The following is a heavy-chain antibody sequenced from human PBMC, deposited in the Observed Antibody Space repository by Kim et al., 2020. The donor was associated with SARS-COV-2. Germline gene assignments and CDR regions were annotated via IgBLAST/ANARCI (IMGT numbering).Heavy chain of an antibody. CDR1: GFTFSSYG. V-gene: IGHV3-30*18. Sequence: GGSLRLSCAASGFTFSSYGMHWVRQAPGKGLEWVAVISYDGSNKYYADSVKGRFTISRDNSKNTLYLQMNSLRAEDTAVYYCAKDQAVAGTAIGDYWGQGTLVTVSS. D-gene: IGHD6-19*01. CDR2: ISYDGSNK. CDR3: AKDQAVAGTAIGDY. J-gene: IGHJ4*02.